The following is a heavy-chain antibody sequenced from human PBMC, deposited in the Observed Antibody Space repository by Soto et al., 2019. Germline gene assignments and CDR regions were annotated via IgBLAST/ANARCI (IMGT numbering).Heavy chain of an antibody. CDR1: GFTFSRYA. Sequence: PGGSRRLSCSASGFTFSRYAMHWGRQAPGKGLEYVSAISSNGGSTYYADSVKGRFTISRDNSKNTLYLQMSSLRAEDTATYYCAHMIEGAFFDHWGQGTLVTVSS. CDR3: AHMIEGAFFDH. CDR2: ISSNGGST. J-gene: IGHJ4*02. D-gene: IGHD2-21*01. V-gene: IGHV3-64D*06.